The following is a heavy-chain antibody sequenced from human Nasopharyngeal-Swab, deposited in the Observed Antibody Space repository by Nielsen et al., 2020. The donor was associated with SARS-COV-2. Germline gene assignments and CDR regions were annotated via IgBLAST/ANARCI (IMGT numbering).Heavy chain of an antibody. CDR1: GYIFTSYA. J-gene: IGHJ3*02. D-gene: IGHD3-22*01. CDR3: ARVRYYYDSSGYYHPRSESGFTDAFDI. Sequence: ASVKVSCKASGYIFTSYAMHWVRQAPGQRLEWMGWINAGNGNTKYSQKFQGRVTITRDTSASTAYMELSSLRSEDTAVYYCARVRYYYDSSGYYHPRSESGFTDAFDIWGQGTMVTVSS. V-gene: IGHV1-3*01. CDR2: INAGNGNT.